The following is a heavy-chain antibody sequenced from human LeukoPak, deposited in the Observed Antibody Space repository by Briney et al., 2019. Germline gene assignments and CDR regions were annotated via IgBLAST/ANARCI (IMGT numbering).Heavy chain of an antibody. J-gene: IGHJ5*01. Sequence: GGSLRLSCAASGFSFRSYGMHWVRQAPGKGLEWVAVISSDEINEYYADSVKGRFTISKDNSKNTLYLQINSLRGEDTAVYYCAKGESITSAWFDSWGQGTLVTVSS. CDR3: AKGESITSAWFDS. CDR2: ISSDEINE. CDR1: GFSFRSYG. D-gene: IGHD5-24*01. V-gene: IGHV3-30*18.